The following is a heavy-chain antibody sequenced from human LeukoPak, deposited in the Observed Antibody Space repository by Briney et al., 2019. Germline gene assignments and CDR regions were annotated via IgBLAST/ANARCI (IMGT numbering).Heavy chain of an antibody. V-gene: IGHV4-30-2*01. Sequence: SETLSLTCTVSGGSISSGGYYWSWIRQPPGKGLEWIGYIYHSGSTYYNPSLKSRVTISVDRSKNQFSLKLSSVTAADTAVYYCARDPCSGGSCYWGGIFDYWGQGTLVTVSS. CDR2: IYHSGST. D-gene: IGHD2-15*01. CDR3: ARDPCSGGSCYWGGIFDY. CDR1: GGSISSGGYY. J-gene: IGHJ4*02.